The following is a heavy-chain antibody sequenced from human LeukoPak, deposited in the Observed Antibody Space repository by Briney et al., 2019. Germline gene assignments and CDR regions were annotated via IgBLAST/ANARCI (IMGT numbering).Heavy chain of an antibody. CDR2: IYYSGST. J-gene: IGHJ6*02. V-gene: IGHV4-39*01. D-gene: IGHD2-2*01. CDR3: AGQPAANYYYYYGMDV. CDR1: GGSISSSSYY. Sequence: SETLSLTCTVSGGSISSSSYYWGWIRQPPGKGLEWIGSIYYSGSTYYNPSLKSRVTISVDTSKNQFSLKLSSVTAADTAVYYCAGQPAANYYYYYGMDVWGQGTTVTVSS.